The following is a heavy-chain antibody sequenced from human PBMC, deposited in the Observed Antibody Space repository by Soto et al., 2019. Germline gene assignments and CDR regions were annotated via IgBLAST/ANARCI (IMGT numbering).Heavy chain of an antibody. CDR3: ARNYYDSSDRDYLAY. CDR2: INPITGGA. D-gene: IGHD3-22*01. J-gene: IGHJ4*02. Sequence: ASVKVSCKASGYTFTSYYIHWVRQAPVQGLEWMGWINPITGGANYAPKFQGRVTMTRDTSITTAYMELRRLRSDDTAVYYCARNYYDSSDRDYLAYWGQGTPVTVSS. CDR1: GYTFTSYY. V-gene: IGHV1-2*02.